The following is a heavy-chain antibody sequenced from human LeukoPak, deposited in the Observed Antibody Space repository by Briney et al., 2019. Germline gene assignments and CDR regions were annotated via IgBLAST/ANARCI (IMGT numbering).Heavy chain of an antibody. CDR1: GYTFTSYA. Sequence: ASVKVSCKASGYTFTSYAMHWVRQAPGQRLEWMGWINAGNGNTKYSQKFQGRVTITRDTSASTAYMELSSLRSEDTAVYYCARSGDYYDSSGYFPTPIKFDPWGQGTLVTVSS. D-gene: IGHD3-22*01. CDR2: INAGNGNT. CDR3: ARSGDYYDSSGYFPTPIKFDP. J-gene: IGHJ5*02. V-gene: IGHV1-3*01.